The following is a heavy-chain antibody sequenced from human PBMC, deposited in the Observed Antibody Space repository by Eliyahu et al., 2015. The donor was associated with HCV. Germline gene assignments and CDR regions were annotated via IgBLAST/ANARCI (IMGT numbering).Heavy chain of an antibody. CDR1: GGTFSSYA. Sequence: QVQLVQSGAEVKKPGSSVKVSCKASGGTFSSYAISWVRQAPGQGLEWMGRIIPILGIANYAQKFQGRVTITADKSTSTAYMELSSLRSEDTAVYYCARGCSSTSCYKDAFDIWGQGTMVTVSS. CDR2: IIPILGIA. V-gene: IGHV1-69*04. D-gene: IGHD2-2*02. CDR3: ARGCSSTSCYKDAFDI. J-gene: IGHJ3*02.